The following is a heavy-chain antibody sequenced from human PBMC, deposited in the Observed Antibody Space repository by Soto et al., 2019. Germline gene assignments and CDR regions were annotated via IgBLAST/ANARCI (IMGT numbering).Heavy chain of an antibody. V-gene: IGHV4-39*01. Sequence: QLQLQESGPGLAKPSETLSLTCTVSSGPISSSTYYWAWVRQPPGKGLEWIGSIYYSGSTYYNPSLRGRVTISIDTSQNPCSLKLNSVTAADTAVYHCASHRNPGKRYWYFDLWGRGTLVTVSS. CDR2: IYYSGST. D-gene: IGHD6-13*01. CDR1: SGPISSSTYY. J-gene: IGHJ2*01. CDR3: ASHRNPGKRYWYFDL.